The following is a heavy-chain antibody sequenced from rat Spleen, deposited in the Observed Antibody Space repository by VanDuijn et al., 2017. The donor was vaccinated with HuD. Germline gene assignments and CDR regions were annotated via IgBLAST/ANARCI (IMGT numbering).Heavy chain of an antibody. Sequence: EVQLVESGGGLVQPGRSLKLSCAASGFTFSNYGMHWIRQAPTKGLEWVATISRVGGSTYYRDSVKGRFTISRENAKSTLYLQMDSLRSEDTATYYCSTEGDIVRSPDYWGQGVMVTVSS. CDR1: GFTFSNYG. D-gene: IGHD4-1*01. V-gene: IGHV5-19*01. J-gene: IGHJ2*01. CDR2: ISRVGGST. CDR3: STEGDIVRSPDY.